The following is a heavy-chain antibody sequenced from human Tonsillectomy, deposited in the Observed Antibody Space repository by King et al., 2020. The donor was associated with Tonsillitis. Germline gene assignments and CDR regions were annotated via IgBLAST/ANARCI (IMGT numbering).Heavy chain of an antibody. CDR3: ARGPQKYCSTTTGYETGYGFDP. Sequence: QLVQSGAEVKKPGASVKVSCKASGYTFTNYDINWVRQATGQGLEWMGWMNPSSGNTGSAQKFQGRVTLTRNTSTSTAYMELSSLRSEDTAVYYCARGPQKYCSTTTGYETGYGFDPWGQGTLVTVSS. J-gene: IGHJ5*02. CDR1: GYTFTNYD. D-gene: IGHD2-2*01. V-gene: IGHV1-8*01. CDR2: MNPSSGNT.